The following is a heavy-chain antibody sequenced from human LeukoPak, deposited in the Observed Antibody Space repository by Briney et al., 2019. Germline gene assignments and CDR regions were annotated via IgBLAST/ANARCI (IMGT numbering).Heavy chain of an antibody. V-gene: IGHV3-66*01. CDR2: IYSGGST. CDR3: ARELIDPRAFDI. J-gene: IGHJ3*02. D-gene: IGHD3-16*02. Sequence: PGGSLRLSCAASGFTVSSNYMSWVRQAPGKGLEWVSGIYSGGSTYYADAVEEGFTISRDNSKNNLYLQMNSLRAEDTAVYYCARELIDPRAFDIWGQGTMVTVSS. CDR1: GFTVSSNY.